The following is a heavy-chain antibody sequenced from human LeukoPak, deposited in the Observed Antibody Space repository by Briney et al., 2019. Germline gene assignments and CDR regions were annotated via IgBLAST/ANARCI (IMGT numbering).Heavy chain of an antibody. Sequence: ASVKVSCKASGYTFTSHSINWLRQAPGQGLEWMGWITTNTGNPTYAQGFRGRFVFSLDTSVSTAYLQISSLKAEGTAVYYCARDASTIRFDYWGQGPLVTVSS. CDR3: ARDASTIRFDY. D-gene: IGHD5-24*01. J-gene: IGHJ4*02. CDR2: ITTNTGNP. V-gene: IGHV7-4-1*02. CDR1: GYTFTSHS.